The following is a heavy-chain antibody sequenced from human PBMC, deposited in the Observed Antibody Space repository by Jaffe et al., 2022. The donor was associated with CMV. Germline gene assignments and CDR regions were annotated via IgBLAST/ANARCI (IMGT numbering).Heavy chain of an antibody. Sequence: QVQLVESGGGVVQPGRSLRLSCAASGFTFSSYGMHWVRQAPGKGLEWVAVIWYDGSNKYYADSVKGRFTISRDNSKNTLYLQMNSLRAEDTAVYYCARDQLAFITMILDYWGQGTLVTVSS. CDR1: GFTFSSYG. V-gene: IGHV3-33*08. CDR3: ARDQLAFITMILDY. D-gene: IGHD3-22*01. J-gene: IGHJ4*02. CDR2: IWYDGSNK.